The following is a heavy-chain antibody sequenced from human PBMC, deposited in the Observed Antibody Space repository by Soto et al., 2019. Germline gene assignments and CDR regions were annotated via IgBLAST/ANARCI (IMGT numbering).Heavy chain of an antibody. J-gene: IGHJ4*02. D-gene: IGHD6-13*01. CDR3: ARHSSSWPIFDY. CDR2: IYYSGSS. V-gene: IGHV4-59*08. CDR1: GGSIGNSY. Sequence: QVQLQESGPGLVKPSETLSLTCTVSGGSIGNSYWSWIRQSPGKGLEWIGYIYYSGSSNYNPSLTRRVSTSVDTSKNQFSLKLSSVTAADTAVYYCARHSSSWPIFDYWGQGTLVIVSS.